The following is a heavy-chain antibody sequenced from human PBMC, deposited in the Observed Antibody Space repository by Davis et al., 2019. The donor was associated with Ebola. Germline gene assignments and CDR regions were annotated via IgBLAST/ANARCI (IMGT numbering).Heavy chain of an antibody. CDR2: ISSGSSTI. D-gene: IGHD2-2*01. V-gene: IGHV3-48*01. Sequence: GESLKISCAASGFSFSSYSMTWVRQAPGKGLEWVSYISSGSSTIYYADSVKGRFTISRDNAKKTLFLQMNSLRAEDTAVYYCAKFSCSSTSCHGLDYWGQGTLVTVSS. CDR1: GFSFSSYS. CDR3: AKFSCSSTSCHGLDY. J-gene: IGHJ4*02.